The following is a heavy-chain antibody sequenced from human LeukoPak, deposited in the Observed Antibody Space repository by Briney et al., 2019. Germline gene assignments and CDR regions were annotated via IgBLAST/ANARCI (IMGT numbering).Heavy chain of an antibody. CDR2: IYTSGST. J-gene: IGHJ5*02. CDR3: ARVSSSTSTWRFDP. V-gene: IGHV4-4*07. D-gene: IGHD6-13*01. CDR1: GYSISSGYY. Sequence: SETLSLTCSVSGYSISSGYYWSWIRQPAGKGLEWIGRIYTSGSTNYNPSLKSRVTMSVDTSKNQFSLKLSSVTAADTAVYYCARVSSSTSTWRFDPWGQGTLVTVSS.